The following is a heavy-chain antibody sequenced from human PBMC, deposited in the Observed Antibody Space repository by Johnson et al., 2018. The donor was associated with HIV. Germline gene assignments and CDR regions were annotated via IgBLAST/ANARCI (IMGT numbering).Heavy chain of an antibody. CDR1: GFSFSSYT. CDR2: IKQDGPNK. CDR3: ARGYSGSTGTFDI. Sequence: ASGFSFSSYTMHWVRQAPGKGLEWVANIKQDGPNKYYADSVKGRFTISRDNAKNSLYLQMNSLRAEDTAVYYCARGYSGSTGTFDIWGQGTMVTVSS. J-gene: IGHJ3*02. D-gene: IGHD1-26*01. V-gene: IGHV3-7*01.